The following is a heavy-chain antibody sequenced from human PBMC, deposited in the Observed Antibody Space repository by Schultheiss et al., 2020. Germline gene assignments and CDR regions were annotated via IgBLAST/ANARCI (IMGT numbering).Heavy chain of an antibody. V-gene: IGHV3-21*01. CDR2: ISSSSSYI. CDR3: SAGTGTDY. J-gene: IGHJ4*02. D-gene: IGHD6-13*01. Sequence: GGSLRLSCAASGFTFSSYSMNWVRQAPGKGLEWVSSISSSSSYIYYADSVKGRFTISRDNSKNTLYLQMNSLRAEDTAVYYCSAGTGTDYWGQGTLVTVSS. CDR1: GFTFSSYS.